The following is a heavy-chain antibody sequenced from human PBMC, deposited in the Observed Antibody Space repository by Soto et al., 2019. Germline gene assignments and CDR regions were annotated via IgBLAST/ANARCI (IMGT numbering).Heavy chain of an antibody. D-gene: IGHD7-27*01. Sequence: EVQLVQSGGGLLQPGGSLRLSCAASGFTFSDYWMYWVRQGPGEGLVWASRINRDGSVTNYVDSVKGRFTISRDNAKNTLYLQINSRRVEDTAVYYCASASMGTLEYWGQGSLVTVSS. J-gene: IGHJ4*02. V-gene: IGHV3-74*01. CDR2: INRDGSVT. CDR3: ASASMGTLEY. CDR1: GFTFSDYW.